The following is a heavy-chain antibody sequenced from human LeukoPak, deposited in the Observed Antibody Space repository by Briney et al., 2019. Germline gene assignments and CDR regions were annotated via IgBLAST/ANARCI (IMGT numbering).Heavy chain of an antibody. Sequence: GGSLRLSYAASGFTFSSYAMSWVRQAPGKGLEWVSAISGSGGSTYYADSVKGRFTISRDNSKNTLYLQMNSLRAEDTAVYYCAKDSTGVYDSSGYYPFDYWGQGTLVTVSS. J-gene: IGHJ4*02. CDR3: AKDSTGVYDSSGYYPFDY. CDR1: GFTFSSYA. V-gene: IGHV3-23*01. D-gene: IGHD3-22*01. CDR2: ISGSGGST.